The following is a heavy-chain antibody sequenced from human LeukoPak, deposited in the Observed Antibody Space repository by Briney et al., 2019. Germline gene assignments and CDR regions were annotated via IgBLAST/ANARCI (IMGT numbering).Heavy chain of an antibody. J-gene: IGHJ4*02. CDR1: GYIFTAYY. D-gene: IGHD3-22*01. V-gene: IGHV1-2*02. CDR3: ARSTVNTMIVVVIDDY. Sequence: ASVKVSCKASGYIFTAYYMNWVRQATGQGLEWMGWINPDSGGTNYAQKFQGRVTMTTDTSINTAYMELSRLRSDDTAVYYCARSTVNTMIVVVIDDYWGQGTLVTVSS. CDR2: INPDSGGT.